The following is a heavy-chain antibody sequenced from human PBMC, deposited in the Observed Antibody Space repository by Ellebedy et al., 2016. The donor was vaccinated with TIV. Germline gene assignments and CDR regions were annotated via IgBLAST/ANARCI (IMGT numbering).Heavy chain of an antibody. CDR3: ARGRSGTYIHHAFDD. Sequence: GESLKISCAASGFTFSSYWMHWVRQAPGKGLVWVSRIKGDGSRTSYADYVKGRFTISRDNAKNTLYLQMNSLRVEDTAIYYCARGRSGTYIHHAFDDWGQGTLVTVSS. D-gene: IGHD1-14*01. CDR1: GFTFSSYW. V-gene: IGHV3-74*01. J-gene: IGHJ4*02. CDR2: IKGDGSRT.